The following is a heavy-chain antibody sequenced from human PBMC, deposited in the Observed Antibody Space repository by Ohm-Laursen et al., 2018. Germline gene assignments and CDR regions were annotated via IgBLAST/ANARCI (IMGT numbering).Heavy chain of an antibody. CDR3: ARIRDFDGSYYYYGMDV. CDR2: IDWDDDK. V-gene: IGHV2-70*11. D-gene: IGHD1-26*01. CDR1: GFSLSTSGMC. J-gene: IGHJ6*02. Sequence: PTQTLTLTCTFSGFSLSTSGMCVSWIRQPPGKALEWLARIDWDDDKYYSTSLKTRLTISKDTSKNQVVLTMTNMDPVDTATYYCARIRDFDGSYYYYGMDVWGQGTTVTVSS.